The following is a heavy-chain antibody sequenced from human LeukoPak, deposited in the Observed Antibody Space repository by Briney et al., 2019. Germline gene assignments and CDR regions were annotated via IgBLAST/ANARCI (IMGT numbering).Heavy chain of an antibody. D-gene: IGHD3-10*01. V-gene: IGHV3-33*06. Sequence: PGGSLRLSCAASGFTFSSYAMHWVRQAPGKGLEWVAIIWFDGSNKYHADSVQGRFTISRDNSKNTLYLQMNSLRAEDTAIYYCAKGYDSGSYYTSIAYWGQGTLVTVSS. CDR1: GFTFSSYA. CDR3: AKGYDSGSYYTSIAY. CDR2: IWFDGSNK. J-gene: IGHJ4*02.